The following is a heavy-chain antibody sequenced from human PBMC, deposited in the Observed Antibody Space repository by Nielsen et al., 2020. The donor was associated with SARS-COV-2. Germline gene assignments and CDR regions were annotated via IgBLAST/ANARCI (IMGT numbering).Heavy chain of an antibody. V-gene: IGHV3-53*01. CDR3: ARGPRMTDTAMD. J-gene: IGHJ4*02. CDR2: LYSGGTT. CDR1: GFSVSTNY. D-gene: IGHD5-18*01. Sequence: GESLKISCAASGFSVSTNYMSWVRQAPGKGLEWVSVLYSGGTTYHADSVKGRFTIYRDNSKKTLYLQMNSLRAEDTAVYFCARGPRMTDTAMDWGQGALVTVSS.